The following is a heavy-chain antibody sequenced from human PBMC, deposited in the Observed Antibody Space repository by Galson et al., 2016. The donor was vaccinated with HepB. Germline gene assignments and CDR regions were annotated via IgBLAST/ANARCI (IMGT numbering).Heavy chain of an antibody. V-gene: IGHV3-30*04. D-gene: IGHD3-10*01. J-gene: IGHJ4*02. CDR1: GFTFSSYA. Sequence: SLRLSCAASGFTFSSYAMHWVRQAPGKGLEWVAVISYDGSNESYAGAVKGRFTISRDNFKNTLYLHLNSLRAEETAVYYCARAVHGSGSYWDKWGQGTLAAVSS. CDR3: ARAVHGSGSYWDK. CDR2: ISYDGSNE.